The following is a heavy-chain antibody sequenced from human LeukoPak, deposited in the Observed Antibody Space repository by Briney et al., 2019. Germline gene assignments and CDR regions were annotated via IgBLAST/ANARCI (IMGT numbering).Heavy chain of an antibody. Sequence: PGGSLRLSCAASGFTFNNYGMHWVRQAPGKGLEWVAVISFDLNSKYYSDSVKGRFTISRDNSKNTVYLQMNSLRPDDTAVYFCVREDYYGWGSSPTFYLDYWGQGTLVTVSS. J-gene: IGHJ4*02. CDR3: VREDYYGWGSSPTFYLDY. V-gene: IGHV3-30*03. CDR1: GFTFNNYG. CDR2: ISFDLNSK. D-gene: IGHD3-10*01.